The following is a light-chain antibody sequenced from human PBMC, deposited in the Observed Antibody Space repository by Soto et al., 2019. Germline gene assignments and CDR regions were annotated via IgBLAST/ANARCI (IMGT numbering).Light chain of an antibody. J-gene: IGKJ5*01. CDR1: QGISRW. Sequence: DLQMTQSPSFVSASVGDRVTITCRASQGISRWLAWYQQRPGKAPELLIYGASMLQSGVPSRFSGSRPVTFFSLTGSSQQPEDFATYYCQQANSFPLSFGQGTRLQIK. CDR2: GAS. CDR3: QQANSFPLS. V-gene: IGKV1-12*01.